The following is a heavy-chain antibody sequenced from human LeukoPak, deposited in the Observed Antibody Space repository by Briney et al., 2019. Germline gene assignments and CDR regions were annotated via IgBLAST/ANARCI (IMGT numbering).Heavy chain of an antibody. Sequence: PAETLSLTCAVYGGSFSGYYWSWIRQPPGKGLEWIGEINHSGSTNYNPSPKSRVTISVDTSKNQFSLKLSSVTAADTAVYYCARASITMIVVVLDYWGQGTLVTVSS. V-gene: IGHV4-34*01. CDR2: INHSGST. J-gene: IGHJ4*02. D-gene: IGHD3-22*01. CDR1: GGSFSGYY. CDR3: ARASITMIVVVLDY.